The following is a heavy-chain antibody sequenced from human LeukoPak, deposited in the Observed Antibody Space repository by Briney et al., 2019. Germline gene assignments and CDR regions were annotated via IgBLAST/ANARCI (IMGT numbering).Heavy chain of an antibody. Sequence: GGSLRLSCAASGFTFSNYAMSWVRQAPGKGLEWVSAISGSGSDTYYADSVKGRFTISRDNSKNTLYLQMNSLRAEDTAVCYCAVGRLRLGDQYYFDYWGQGTLVTVSS. CDR2: ISGSGSDT. CDR3: AVGRLRLGDQYYFDY. J-gene: IGHJ4*02. V-gene: IGHV3-23*01. CDR1: GFTFSNYA. D-gene: IGHD3-16*01.